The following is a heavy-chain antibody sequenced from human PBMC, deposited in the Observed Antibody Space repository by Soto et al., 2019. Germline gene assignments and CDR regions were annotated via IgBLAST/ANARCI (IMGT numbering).Heavy chain of an antibody. CDR1: GGSIISGGYS. V-gene: IGHV4-30-2*01. Sequence: PSETLSLTCAVSGGSIISGGYSWSWIRQPPGKGLEWIGYIYHSGSTYYNPSLKSRVTISVDRSKNQFSLKLSSVTAADTAVYYCARESTGNAFDIWGQGTMVTVSS. J-gene: IGHJ3*02. CDR2: IYHSGST. CDR3: ARESTGNAFDI.